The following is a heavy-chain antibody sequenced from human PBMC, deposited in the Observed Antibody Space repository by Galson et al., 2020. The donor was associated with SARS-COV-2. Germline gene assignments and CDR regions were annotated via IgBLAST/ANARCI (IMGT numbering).Heavy chain of an antibody. V-gene: IGHV4-31*03. CDR1: GGSISSGGYY. CDR2: IYYSGST. D-gene: IGHD4-4*01. Sequence: SETLSLTCTVSGGSISSGGYYWSWIRQHPGKGLEWIGYIYYSGSTYYNPSLKSRVTISVDTSKNQFSLKLSSVTAADTAVYYCARALSSGYDYSGGFDPWGQGTLVTVSS. J-gene: IGHJ5*02. CDR3: ARALSSGYDYSGGFDP.